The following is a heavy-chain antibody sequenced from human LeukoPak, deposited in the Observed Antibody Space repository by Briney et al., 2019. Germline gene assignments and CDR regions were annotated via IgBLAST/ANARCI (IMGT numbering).Heavy chain of an antibody. V-gene: IGHV3-23*01. J-gene: IGHJ4*02. Sequence: PGGSLRLSCAASGFTFSSYGMSWVRQAPGKGLEWVSTISGSGGGTYFADSVKGRFTISRDNSKNTLYLQMNSLRAEDTALYYCAKDSPLQVQHGGDYFDYWGQGTQVTVSS. D-gene: IGHD3-10*01. CDR3: AKDSPLQVQHGGDYFDY. CDR2: ISGSGGGT. CDR1: GFTFSSYG.